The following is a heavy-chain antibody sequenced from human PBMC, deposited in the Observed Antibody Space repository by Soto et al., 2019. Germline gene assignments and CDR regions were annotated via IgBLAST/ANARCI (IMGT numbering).Heavy chain of an antibody. CDR3: ARDVIDNSGYYDFGY. D-gene: IGHD3-22*01. CDR1: GFTFSSYG. CDR2: IWYDGSNK. V-gene: IGHV3-33*01. J-gene: IGHJ4*02. Sequence: PGGSLRLSCAASGFTFSSYGMHWVRQAPGKGLEWVAVIWYDGSNKYYADSVKGRFSISRDNSKNTLYLKMNSLKAEDTAVYYCARDVIDNSGYYDFGYWGQGTLVTVSS.